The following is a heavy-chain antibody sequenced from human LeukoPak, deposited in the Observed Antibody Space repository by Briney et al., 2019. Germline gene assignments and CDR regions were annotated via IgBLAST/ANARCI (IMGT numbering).Heavy chain of an antibody. J-gene: IGHJ4*02. Sequence: PGGSLRLSCAASGFTFDDYAMHWVRQAPGKGLEWVPGISWNSGSIGYADSVKGRFTISRDNAKNSLYLQMNSLRAEDTALYYCAKDPLLYSSSWPYYFDYWGQGTLVTVSS. D-gene: IGHD6-13*01. CDR1: GFTFDDYA. CDR3: AKDPLLYSSSWPYYFDY. V-gene: IGHV3-9*01. CDR2: ISWNSGSI.